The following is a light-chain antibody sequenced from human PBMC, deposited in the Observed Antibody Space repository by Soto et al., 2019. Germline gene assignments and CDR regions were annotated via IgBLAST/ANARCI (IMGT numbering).Light chain of an antibody. V-gene: IGLV2-14*01. CDR3: SSYISSSTYV. CDR2: DVS. Sequence: QSVLTQPASVSGSPGQSISISCTGTSSDSGRYNYVSWYQQDPGKAHKFMIYDVSNRPSGVSNRFSGSKSGNTASLTISGLQAQDEAHYYCSSYISSSTYVFGTETKVTFL. CDR1: SSDSGRYNY. J-gene: IGLJ1*01.